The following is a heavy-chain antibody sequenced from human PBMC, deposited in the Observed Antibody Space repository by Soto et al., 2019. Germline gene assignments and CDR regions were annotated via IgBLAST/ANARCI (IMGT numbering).Heavy chain of an antibody. J-gene: IGHJ5*02. CDR2: IKEDGSEK. V-gene: IGHV3-7*03. CDR3: ARYRSLDP. D-gene: IGHD3-16*02. CDR1: GFILRNYL. Sequence: GGSLRLSCAYSGFILRNYLMSWVRQAPGMGLQWVASIKEDGSEKYYVDPVKGRFTISRENAKNSLYLQMNSLRAEDTAVYYCARYRSLDPWGQGILVTVSS.